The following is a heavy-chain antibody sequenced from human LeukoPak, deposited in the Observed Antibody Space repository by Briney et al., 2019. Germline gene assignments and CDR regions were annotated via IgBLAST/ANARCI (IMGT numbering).Heavy chain of an antibody. D-gene: IGHD1-26*01. V-gene: IGHV3-30*04. J-gene: IGHJ6*02. CDR3: ARGRGSYSYYYGMDV. Sequence: GGSLRLSCAASGFTFGSYAMHWVRQAPGKGLEWVAVISYDGSNKYYADSVKGRFTISRDNSKNTLYLQMNSLRAEDTAVYYCARGRGSYSYYYGMDVWGQGTTVTVSS. CDR1: GFTFGSYA. CDR2: ISYDGSNK.